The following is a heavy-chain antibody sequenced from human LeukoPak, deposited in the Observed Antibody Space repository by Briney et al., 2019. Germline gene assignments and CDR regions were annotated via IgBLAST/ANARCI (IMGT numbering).Heavy chain of an antibody. J-gene: IGHJ4*02. Sequence: PGASLRLSCAASGFTFGMYAMGWVRQAPGKGLEWVSTLSGSGGSTDYADSVKGRVTISGDESKNTLSLQMNSLRPEDTAVYYCAKNAAGIVLMIYAPLDSWGQGTLVTVSS. CDR3: AKNAAGIVLMIYAPLDS. V-gene: IGHV3-23*01. D-gene: IGHD2-8*01. CDR1: GFTFGMYA. CDR2: LSGSGGST.